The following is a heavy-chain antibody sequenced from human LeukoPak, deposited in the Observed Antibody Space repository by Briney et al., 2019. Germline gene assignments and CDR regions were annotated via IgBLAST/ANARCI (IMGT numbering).Heavy chain of an antibody. V-gene: IGHV3-53*01. J-gene: IGHJ4*02. CDR1: GFTVSSNY. CDR3: ARVRWFGELFGAY. D-gene: IGHD3-10*01. CDR2: IYSGGST. Sequence: TGGYLRLSCAASGFTVSSNYMSWVRQAPGKGLEWVSVIYSGGSTYYADSVKGRFTISRDNSKNTLYLQMNSLRAEETAVYYCARVRWFGELFGAYWGQGTLVTVSS.